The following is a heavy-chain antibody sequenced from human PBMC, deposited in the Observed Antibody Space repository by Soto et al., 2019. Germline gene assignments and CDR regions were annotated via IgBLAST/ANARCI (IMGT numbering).Heavy chain of an antibody. D-gene: IGHD5-12*01. V-gene: IGHV4-4*07. J-gene: IGHJ4*02. CDR3: AREGSYSAYNFAHGIQLWSFDF. CDR2: IFSSGST. Sequence: SETLSLTCTVSGGSINAFYWSWVRQPARKGLEWIGRIFSSGSTSFNPSLESRVAMSVDTSKNHFSLNLSSVTAADMAVYYCAREGSYSAYNFAHGIQLWSFDFWGQGALVTVSS. CDR1: GGSINAFY.